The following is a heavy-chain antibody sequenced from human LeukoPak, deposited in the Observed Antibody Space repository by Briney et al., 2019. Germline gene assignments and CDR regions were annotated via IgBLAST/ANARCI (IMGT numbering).Heavy chain of an antibody. CDR2: IYYSGGT. Sequence: PSETLSLTCTVSGGSISSYYWSWIRQPPGKGLEWIGYIYYSGGTNYNPSLKSRVTISVDTSKNQFSLKLSSVTAADTAVYYCARVPLEVEMATDGYFDYWGQGTLVTVSS. V-gene: IGHV4-59*01. J-gene: IGHJ4*02. CDR3: ARVPLEVEMATDGYFDY. D-gene: IGHD5-24*01. CDR1: GGSISSYY.